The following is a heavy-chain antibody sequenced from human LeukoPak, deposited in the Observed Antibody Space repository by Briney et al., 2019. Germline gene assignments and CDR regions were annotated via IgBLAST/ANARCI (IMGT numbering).Heavy chain of an antibody. CDR2: IGLAGDT. CDR3: AGGLPDY. CDR1: GFSVGNYD. D-gene: IGHD3-16*01. V-gene: IGHV3-13*01. J-gene: IGHJ4*02. Sequence: GGSLRLSCAVSGFSVGNYDMHWVRQPAGGRLEWVAAIGLAGDTYYLDSAKGRFIISKEKVKNSIYLQMSRLRAGDTAVYYCAGGLPDYWGQGTPVIVSS.